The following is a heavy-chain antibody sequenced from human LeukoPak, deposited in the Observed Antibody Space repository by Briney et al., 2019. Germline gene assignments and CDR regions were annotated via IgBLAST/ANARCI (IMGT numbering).Heavy chain of an antibody. V-gene: IGHV1-46*01. CDR2: INPSGGST. Sequence: ASVKVSCKASGYTFTSYYMHWVRQAPGQGLEWMGIINPSGGSTSSAQKFQGRVTMTRDTSTSTVYMELSSLRSEDTAVYYCARDLGLSGSYPYWYFDLWGRGTLVTVSS. J-gene: IGHJ2*01. D-gene: IGHD1-26*01. CDR3: ARDLGLSGSYPYWYFDL. CDR1: GYTFTSYY.